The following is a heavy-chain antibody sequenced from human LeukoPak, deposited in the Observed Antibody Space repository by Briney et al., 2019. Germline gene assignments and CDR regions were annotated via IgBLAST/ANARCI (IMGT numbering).Heavy chain of an antibody. V-gene: IGHV4-59*01. CDR1: GGSISSYY. J-gene: IGHJ4*02. D-gene: IGHD3-10*01. CDR3: ARDRGLEPGSGFDY. Sequence: SETLSLTCTVSGGSISSYYWSWIRQPPGKGLEWIGYIHYSGSTNYNPSLKSRVTISVDTSKNQFSLKLSSVTAADTAVYYCARDRGLEPGSGFDYWGQGTLVTVAS. CDR2: IHYSGST.